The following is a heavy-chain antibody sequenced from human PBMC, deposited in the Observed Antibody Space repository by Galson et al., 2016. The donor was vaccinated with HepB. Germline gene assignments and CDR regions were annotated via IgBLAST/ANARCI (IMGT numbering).Heavy chain of an antibody. CDR2: INNDGSSS. CDR3: ARVGVIPYYYYGMDV. CDR1: GFTFNDYW. Sequence: SLRLSCAASGFTFNDYWMHWVRQAPGRGLDWVSRINNDGSSSTYADSVKGRFTISRDNAKNTLYLQMNSLRVEDTAVYYCARVGVIPYYYYGMDVWGQGTMVIVSS. D-gene: IGHD3-10*01. J-gene: IGHJ6*01. V-gene: IGHV3-74*01.